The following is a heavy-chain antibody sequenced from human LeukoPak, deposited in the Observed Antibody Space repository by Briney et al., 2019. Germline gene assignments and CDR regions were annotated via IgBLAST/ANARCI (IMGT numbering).Heavy chain of an antibody. CDR1: GVSLSGSQ. J-gene: IGHJ4*02. Sequence: SETLSLTCSVSGVSLSGSQPGWIRQPPGKGLQWRGRIYATRTTKYTASVAGRLTMSVDTCSNQFSLKVNSVSAADTVIYYCARGKTRCNAGSCYSLDSWGQGTLVTVSS. CDR3: ARGKTRCNAGSCYSLDS. V-gene: IGHV4-4*07. D-gene: IGHD3-22*01. CDR2: IYATRTT.